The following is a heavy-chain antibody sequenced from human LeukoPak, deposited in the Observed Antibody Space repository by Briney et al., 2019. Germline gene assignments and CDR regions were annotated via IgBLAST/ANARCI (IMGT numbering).Heavy chain of an antibody. V-gene: IGHV3-53*01. CDR3: ARETFTVPFDY. J-gene: IGHJ4*02. CDR2: IYSVGDT. D-gene: IGHD3-16*01. CDR1: GFTVSSNC. Sequence: PGGSLRLSCTASGFTVSSNCMSWVRQAPGKGLEWVSLIYSVGDTYYADSVKGRFTISRDNSKNTLYLQMNSLRAEDTAVYYCARETFTVPFDYWGQGTLVTVSS.